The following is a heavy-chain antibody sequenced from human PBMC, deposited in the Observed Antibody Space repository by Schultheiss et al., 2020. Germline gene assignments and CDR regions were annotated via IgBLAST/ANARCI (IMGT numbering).Heavy chain of an antibody. CDR1: GFTFSSYW. Sequence: GESLKISCAASGFTFSSYWMHWVRQAPGKGLEWVSVISSDGSDKYYADSVKGRFTISRDNSKNTLYLQMNSLRAEDTAVYYCAKDPGYCSSTSCYGHNYYYYGMDVWGQGTTVTVSS. D-gene: IGHD2-2*01. CDR3: AKDPGYCSSTSCYGHNYYYYGMDV. V-gene: IGHV3-30*18. CDR2: ISSDGSDK. J-gene: IGHJ6*02.